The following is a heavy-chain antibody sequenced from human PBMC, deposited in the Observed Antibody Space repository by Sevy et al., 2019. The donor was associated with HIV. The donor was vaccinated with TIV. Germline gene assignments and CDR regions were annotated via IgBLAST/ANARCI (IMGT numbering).Heavy chain of an antibody. J-gene: IGHJ4*02. Sequence: GESLKISCAASGFTFSSYWMHWVRQVPGKGLVWVSRINSDGSSTTYADSVKGRFTISRDNAKNTLYLQMNSLRAEDTALYYCTRADRLTIQSFDYWGQGTLVTVSS. V-gene: IGHV3-74*01. CDR2: INSDGSST. CDR1: GFTFSSYW. D-gene: IGHD2-2*02. CDR3: TRADRLTIQSFDY.